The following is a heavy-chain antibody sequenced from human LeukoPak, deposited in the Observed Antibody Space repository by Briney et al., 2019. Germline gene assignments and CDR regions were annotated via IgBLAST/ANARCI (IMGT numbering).Heavy chain of an antibody. D-gene: IGHD2-21*02. Sequence: SETLSLTCTVSGGSISSSGYYWGWIRQPPGKGLEWIGSIHYSGSTYYNPSLKSRVTISLDTSKNQFSLKLRSVTAADTAVYYCARQEYCGGDCFEDNWGQGTLVTVSS. J-gene: IGHJ4*02. CDR1: GGSISSSGYY. V-gene: IGHV4-39*01. CDR2: IHYSGST. CDR3: ARQEYCGGDCFEDN.